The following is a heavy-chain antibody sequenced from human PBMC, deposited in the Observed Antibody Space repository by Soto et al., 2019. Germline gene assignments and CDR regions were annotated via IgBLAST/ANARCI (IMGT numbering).Heavy chain of an antibody. Sequence: GGSLRLSCAASGFTFSSYSMNWVRQAPGKGLEWVSYISSSSSTIYYADSVKGRFTISRDNAKNSLYLQMNSLRAEDTAVYYCARVILAGYCSSTSCYEAFDIWGQGTMVTVSS. CDR2: ISSSSSTI. CDR1: GFTFSSYS. V-gene: IGHV3-48*01. CDR3: ARVILAGYCSSTSCYEAFDI. D-gene: IGHD2-2*01. J-gene: IGHJ3*02.